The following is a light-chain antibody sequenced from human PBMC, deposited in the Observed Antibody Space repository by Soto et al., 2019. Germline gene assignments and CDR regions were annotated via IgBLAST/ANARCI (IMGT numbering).Light chain of an antibody. Sequence: DIQMTQSPSYVSASVGDRVTITCRASQGIKNRLAWYQQKPGKPPKVLIYGASNLQSGVPPRFSGSGSGTDFTLAISSLQPEDSATYYCLQDINYPWTFGQGTKVDIK. CDR3: LQDINYPWT. V-gene: IGKV1-12*01. J-gene: IGKJ1*01. CDR1: QGIKNR. CDR2: GAS.